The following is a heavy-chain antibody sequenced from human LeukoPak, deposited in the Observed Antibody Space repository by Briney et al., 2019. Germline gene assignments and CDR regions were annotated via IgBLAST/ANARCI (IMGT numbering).Heavy chain of an antibody. Sequence: GGSLRLSCAASGFTFSSYGMHWVRQAPGKGLEWVAVIWYDGSNKYYADSVKGRFTISRDNSKNTLYLQMNSLRAEDTAVYYCPTDGDSRYCSSTSCPTDFDYWGQGTLVTVSS. CDR1: GFTFSSYG. CDR3: PTDGDSRYCSSTSCPTDFDY. D-gene: IGHD2-2*01. CDR2: IWYDGSNK. V-gene: IGHV3-33*01. J-gene: IGHJ4*02.